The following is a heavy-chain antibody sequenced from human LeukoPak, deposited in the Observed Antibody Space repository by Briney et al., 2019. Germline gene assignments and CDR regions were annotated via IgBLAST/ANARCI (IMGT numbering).Heavy chain of an antibody. CDR1: GLTLSNVW. CDR2: IRSRGDGGTT. D-gene: IGHD2-15*01. Sequence: MTGGSLRLSCAVSGLTLSNVWMNWVRQAPGKGLEWVGRIRSRGDGGTTDFAAPVKGRFTISRDDSKNTLYLQMNSLTSEDTALYYCTQGSGQCFNYWGQGTLVTVSS. J-gene: IGHJ4*02. V-gene: IGHV3-15*07. CDR3: TQGSGQCFNY.